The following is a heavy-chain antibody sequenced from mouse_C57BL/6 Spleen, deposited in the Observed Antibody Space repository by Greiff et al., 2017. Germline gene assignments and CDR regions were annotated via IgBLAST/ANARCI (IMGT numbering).Heavy chain of an antibody. CDR1: GFSLTSYG. D-gene: IGHD1-1*01. CDR2: IWSGGST. V-gene: IGHV2-4*01. CDR3: AKNGATVVADAMDY. J-gene: IGHJ4*01. Sequence: QVHVKQSGPGLVQPSQSLSITCTVSGFSLTSYGVHWVRQPPGKGLEWLGVIWSGGSTDYNAAFISRLSISKDNSKSQVFFKMNSLQADDTAIYYCAKNGATVVADAMDYWGQGTSVTVSS.